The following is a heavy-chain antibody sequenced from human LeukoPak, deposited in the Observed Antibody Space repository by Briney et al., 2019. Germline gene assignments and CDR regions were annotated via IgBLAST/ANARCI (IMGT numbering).Heavy chain of an antibody. Sequence: KPSETLSLTCTVSGGSTSSHYWSWIRQPPGKGLEWIGYIYYSGSTNYNPSLKRRVTISVDTSKNQFSLKLSSVTAEDTAVYYCARDARGYDSSGYYSNWFDPWGQGTLVTVSS. J-gene: IGHJ5*02. CDR2: IYYSGST. CDR3: ARDARGYDSSGYYSNWFDP. V-gene: IGHV4-59*11. CDR1: GGSTSSHY. D-gene: IGHD3-22*01.